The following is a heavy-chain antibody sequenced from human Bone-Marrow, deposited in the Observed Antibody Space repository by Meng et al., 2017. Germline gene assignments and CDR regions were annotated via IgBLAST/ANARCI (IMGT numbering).Heavy chain of an antibody. Sequence: GGSLRLSCAASGFTFSDYYMSWIRQAPGKGLEWVSYISSSGSTIYYADSVKGRFTISRDNAKNSLYLQMNSLRAEDTAVYYCARDAHYGRSYFFDYWGQGTLVTVSS. CDR3: ARDAHYGRSYFFDY. D-gene: IGHD2/OR15-2a*01. CDR2: ISSSGSTI. V-gene: IGHV3-11*04. CDR1: GFTFSDYY. J-gene: IGHJ4*02.